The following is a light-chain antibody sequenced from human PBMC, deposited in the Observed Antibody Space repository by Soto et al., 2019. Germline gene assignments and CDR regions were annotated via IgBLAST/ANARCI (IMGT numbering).Light chain of an antibody. J-gene: IGKJ5*01. CDR2: GVS. Sequence: EVVLKQSPGTLSLSRGERATLSCRASQSVSSANFAWYQQKPGQAPRLLIYGVSSRASGIPDRFFGSGSGTDFTLTINRLEPEDFAVYYCQQYANSPITFGQGTRLEIK. V-gene: IGKV3-20*01. CDR1: QSVSSAN. CDR3: QQYANSPIT.